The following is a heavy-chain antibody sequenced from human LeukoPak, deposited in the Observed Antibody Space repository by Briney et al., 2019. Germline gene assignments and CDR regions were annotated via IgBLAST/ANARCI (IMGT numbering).Heavy chain of an antibody. V-gene: IGHV5-51*01. D-gene: IGHD3-10*01. Sequence: GESLKISCKGSGYSFTSYWIGWVRQMPGKGLEWVGIIYPGDSDTRYSPSFQGQVTISADKSISTAYLQWSSLKASDTAMYYCARWAWRFGELFPFDNSPYYFDYWGQGTLVTVSS. CDR2: IYPGDSDT. J-gene: IGHJ4*02. CDR3: ARWAWRFGELFPFDNSPYYFDY. CDR1: GYSFTSYW.